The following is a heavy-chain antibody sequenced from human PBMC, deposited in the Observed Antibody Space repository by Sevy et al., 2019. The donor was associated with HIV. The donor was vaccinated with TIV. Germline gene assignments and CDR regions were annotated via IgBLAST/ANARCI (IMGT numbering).Heavy chain of an antibody. CDR1: GFTFSDYY. Sequence: GSLRLSCAASGFTFSDYYMSWIRQAPGKGLEWVSFITSSGSTKHYSDSVRGRFTISRDNAKYSLSLQMNSLRAEDTAIYYCARDLPPSATTVAHFDYWGQGTLVTVSS. D-gene: IGHD4-17*01. CDR2: ITSSGSTK. CDR3: ARDLPPSATTVAHFDY. J-gene: IGHJ4*02. V-gene: IGHV3-11*04.